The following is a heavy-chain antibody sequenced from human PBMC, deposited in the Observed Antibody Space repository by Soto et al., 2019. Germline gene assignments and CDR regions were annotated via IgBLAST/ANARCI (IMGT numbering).Heavy chain of an antibody. D-gene: IGHD6-19*01. CDR2: MNPNSGNT. CDR3: ARGVGYSSGWSYYYYGMDV. J-gene: IGHJ6*02. Sequence: ASVKVSCKASGYTFTSYDINWVRQATGQGLEWMGWMNPNSGNTGYAQKFQGRVTMTRNTSISTAYMELSSLRSEDTAVYYCARGVGYSSGWSYYYYGMDVWGQGTTVTVSS. V-gene: IGHV1-8*01. CDR1: GYTFTSYD.